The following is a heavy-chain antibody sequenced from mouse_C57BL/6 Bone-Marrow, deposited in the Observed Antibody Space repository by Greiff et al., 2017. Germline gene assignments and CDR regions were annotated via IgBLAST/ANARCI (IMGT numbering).Heavy chain of an antibody. D-gene: IGHD2-4*01. CDR1: GYTFTEYT. CDR3: ARHEADYVVACFAY. CDR2: FYPGSGSI. Sequence: VQLQESGAELVKPGASVKLSCKASGYTFTEYTINWVKQRSGQGLEWIGGFYPGSGSIKYNEKFKDKATLTADKSSSTAYMELSSLTSEDSAVLFCARHEADYVVACFAYWGQGTPVTVSA. V-gene: IGHV1-62-2*01. J-gene: IGHJ3*01.